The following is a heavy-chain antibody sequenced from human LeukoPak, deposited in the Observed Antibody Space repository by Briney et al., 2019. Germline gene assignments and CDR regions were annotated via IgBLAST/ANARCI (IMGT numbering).Heavy chain of an antibody. V-gene: IGHV4-59*01. CDR2: IYYSGST. Sequence: SETLSLTCTVSGGSISSYYWSWIRQPPGKGLECIGYIYYSGSTNYNPSLKSRVTISVDTSKNQFSLKLSSVTAADTAVYYCARSRITMVRGVITDYYMDVWGKGTTVTISS. D-gene: IGHD3-10*01. CDR3: ARSRITMVRGVITDYYMDV. J-gene: IGHJ6*03. CDR1: GGSISSYY.